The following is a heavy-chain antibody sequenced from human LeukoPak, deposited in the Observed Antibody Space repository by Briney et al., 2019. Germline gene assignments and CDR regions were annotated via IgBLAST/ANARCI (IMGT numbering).Heavy chain of an antibody. Sequence: PSETLSLTCTVSGGSISNYYWSWIRQPPGKGLEWIGHIYYSGATKYNPSLTSRITISVDTSKNQFSLMLSSVTAADTAVYYCARFGITVVRGGKYYFDYWGQGTLVTVSS. CDR3: ARFGITVVRGGKYYFDY. D-gene: IGHD3-10*01. V-gene: IGHV4-59*08. CDR2: IYYSGAT. CDR1: GGSISNYY. J-gene: IGHJ4*02.